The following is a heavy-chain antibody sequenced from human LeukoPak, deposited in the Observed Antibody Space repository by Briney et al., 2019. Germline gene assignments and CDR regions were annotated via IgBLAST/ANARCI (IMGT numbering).Heavy chain of an antibody. V-gene: IGHV1-69*13. CDR1: GGTFSSSA. CDR3: ARVYYYGSGSPDAFDI. J-gene: IGHJ3*02. D-gene: IGHD3-10*01. Sequence: SVKVSCKASGGTFSSSAISWVRQAPGQGLEWVGGIIPLLGTADYAQKFQGRVTITADEATSTAYMDLSSLRSEDTAVYYCARVYYYGSGSPDAFDIWGQGTMVTVSS. CDR2: IIPLLGTA.